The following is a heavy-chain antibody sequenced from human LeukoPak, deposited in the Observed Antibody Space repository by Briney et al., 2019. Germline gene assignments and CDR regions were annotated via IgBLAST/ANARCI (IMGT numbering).Heavy chain of an antibody. CDR2: TRNRANSYTT. Sequence: GGSLRLSCAASGVTFSSYWMSWVRQAPGKGLEWVGRTRNRANSYTTEYAASVEGRFTISRDDSKNSLYLQMNSLKTEDTAVYYCARLSAQFRAFDIWAKGQWSPSLQ. J-gene: IGHJ3*02. CDR1: GVTFSSYW. D-gene: IGHD2-15*01. CDR3: ARLSAQFRAFDI. V-gene: IGHV3-72*01.